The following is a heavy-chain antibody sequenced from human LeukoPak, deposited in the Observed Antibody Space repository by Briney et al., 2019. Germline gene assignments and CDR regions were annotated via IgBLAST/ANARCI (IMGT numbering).Heavy chain of an antibody. D-gene: IGHD5-18*01. J-gene: IGHJ4*02. CDR1: GFTFSYSW. Sequence: GGSLRLSCAASGFTFSYSWMSWVRQAPGKGLEWVANIKQDGSEKYYVDSVKGRFTISRDNAKNSLYLQMNSLRAEDTAVYYCARDRYSYGRLVDYWGQGTLVTVSS. CDR3: ARDRYSYGRLVDY. CDR2: IKQDGSEK. V-gene: IGHV3-7*01.